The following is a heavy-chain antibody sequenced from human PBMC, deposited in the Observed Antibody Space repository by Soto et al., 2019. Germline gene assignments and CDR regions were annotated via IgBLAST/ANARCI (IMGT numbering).Heavy chain of an antibody. V-gene: IGHV3-48*03. CDR1: GFAFKNYE. CDR2: ISNSGNTI. J-gene: IGHJ6*02. D-gene: IGHD1-20*01. CDR3: ARDIDNRDYYYGLDV. Sequence: GGSLRLSCVASGFAFKNYEMNWVRQAPGKGLEWISYISNSGNTIYVADSMRGRFTISRDNAKNSLFLQMNSLRADDTAVYYCARDIDNRDYYYGLDVWGQGTTVTVSS.